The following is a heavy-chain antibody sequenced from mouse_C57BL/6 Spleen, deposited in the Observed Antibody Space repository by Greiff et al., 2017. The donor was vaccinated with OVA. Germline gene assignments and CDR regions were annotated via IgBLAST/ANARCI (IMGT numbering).Heavy chain of an antibody. Sequence: QVQLQQSGAELVKPGASVKLSCKASGYTFTSYWMQWVKQRPGQGLEWIGEIDPSDSYTNYNQKFKGKATLTVDTSSSTAYMQLSSLTSEDSAVYYCARDLYGDYWGQGTTLTVSS. CDR1: GYTFTSYW. CDR3: ARDLYGDY. J-gene: IGHJ2*01. V-gene: IGHV1-50*01. D-gene: IGHD1-1*01. CDR2: IDPSDSYT.